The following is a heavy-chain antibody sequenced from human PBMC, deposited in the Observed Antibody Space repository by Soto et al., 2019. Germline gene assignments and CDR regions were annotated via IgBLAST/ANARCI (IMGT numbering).Heavy chain of an antibody. J-gene: IGHJ3*02. D-gene: IGHD1-20*01. CDR1: GYSISSGYY. V-gene: IGHV4-38-2*01. Sequence: SETLSLTCAVSGYSISSGYYWGWIRQPPGKGLEWIGSIYYSGSTYYNPSLKSRVTISVDTSKNQFSLKLSSVTAADTAVYYCARMARIYDAFDIWSQGTMVTVSS. CDR2: IYYSGST. CDR3: ARMARIYDAFDI.